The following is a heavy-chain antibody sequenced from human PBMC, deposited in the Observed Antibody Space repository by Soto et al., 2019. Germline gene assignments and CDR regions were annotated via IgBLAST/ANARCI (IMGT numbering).Heavy chain of an antibody. CDR1: GYSFTGYY. D-gene: IGHD2-8*02. CDR2: INPDSGAT. CDR3: ARGDYGTGGYPFPYCDY. V-gene: IGHV1-2*02. Sequence: HEHLVQSGAEVKRPGASLKVSCKASGYSFTGYYIHWVRQAPGQGLEWMGWINPDSGATNYAQNFQGRVTLTSETSISTASMDLTSLTSDDTAVYYCARGDYGTGGYPFPYCDYWGQGTLVIVSS. J-gene: IGHJ4*02.